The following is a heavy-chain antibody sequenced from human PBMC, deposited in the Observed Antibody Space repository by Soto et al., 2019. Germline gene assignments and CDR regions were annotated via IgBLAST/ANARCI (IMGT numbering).Heavy chain of an antibody. Sequence: TGGSLRLSCAASGFTFSSYAMSWVRQAPGKGLEWVSAISGSGGSTYYADSVKGRFTISRDNSKNTLYLQMNSLRAEDTAVYYCAKEGGNYGDSPAEYFQHWGQGTLVTVSS. CDR2: ISGSGGST. CDR3: AKEGGNYGDSPAEYFQH. V-gene: IGHV3-23*01. J-gene: IGHJ1*01. D-gene: IGHD4-17*01. CDR1: GFTFSSYA.